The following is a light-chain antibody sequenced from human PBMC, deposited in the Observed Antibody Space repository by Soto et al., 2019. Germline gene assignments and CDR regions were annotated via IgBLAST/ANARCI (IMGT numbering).Light chain of an antibody. J-gene: IGLJ1*01. CDR2: DVS. CDR1: SSDVGGYNY. CDR3: SSYTTSNTRQIV. Sequence: QSALTRPASVSRSPGQSITISCTGTSSDVGGYNYVSWYQQHPGKAPKFMIYDVSNRPSGVSNRFSGSKSGNTASLTISGLQAEYEADYYCSSYTTSNTRQIVFVTGTKVTVL. V-gene: IGLV2-14*01.